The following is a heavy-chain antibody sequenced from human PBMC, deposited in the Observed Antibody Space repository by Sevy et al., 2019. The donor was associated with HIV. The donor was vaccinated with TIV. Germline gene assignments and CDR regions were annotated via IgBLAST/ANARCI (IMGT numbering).Heavy chain of an antibody. J-gene: IGHJ5*02. Sequence: GGSLRLSCAASGFTFSSYWMSWVRQAPGKGLEWVANIKQDGSEKYYVDSVKGRFTISRDNAKNSLYLQMNSLRAEDTAVYYCARDGRHDIVVVPAVFDPWGQGTLVTVSS. V-gene: IGHV3-7*01. D-gene: IGHD2-2*01. CDR1: GFTFSSYW. CDR3: ARDGRHDIVVVPAVFDP. CDR2: IKQDGSEK.